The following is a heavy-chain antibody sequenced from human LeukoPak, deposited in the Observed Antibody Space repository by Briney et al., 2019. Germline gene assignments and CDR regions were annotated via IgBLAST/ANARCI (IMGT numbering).Heavy chain of an antibody. CDR1: GFTVSSNY. D-gene: IGHD6-13*01. CDR3: ARDRPYSSSWLEAFDI. Sequence: GGSLRLSCAASGFTVSSNYMSWVRQAPGKGLEWVSVIYSGGSTYYADSVKGRFTISRDNSKNTLYLQMNSLRAEDTAVYYCARDRPYSSSWLEAFDIWGQGTVVTVSS. J-gene: IGHJ3*02. CDR2: IYSGGST. V-gene: IGHV3-66*02.